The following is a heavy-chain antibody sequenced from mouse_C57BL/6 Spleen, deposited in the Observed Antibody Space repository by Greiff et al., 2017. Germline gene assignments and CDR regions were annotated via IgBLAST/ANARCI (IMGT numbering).Heavy chain of an antibody. CDR1: GFTFSSYA. CDR3: ASGYGTAGAMDY. CDR2: ISDGGSYT. V-gene: IGHV5-4*01. D-gene: IGHD2-1*01. J-gene: IGHJ4*01. Sequence: EVQLQQSGGGLVKPGGSLKLSCAASGFTFSSYAMSWVRQTPEKRLEWVATISDGGSYTYYPDNVKGRFTISRDNAKNNLYLQMSHLKSEDTAMYYCASGYGTAGAMDYWGQGTSVTVSS.